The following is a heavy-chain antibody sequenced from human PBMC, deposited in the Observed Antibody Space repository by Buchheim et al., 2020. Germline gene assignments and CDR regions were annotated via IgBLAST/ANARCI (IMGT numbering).Heavy chain of an antibody. V-gene: IGHV3-74*01. D-gene: IGHD3-22*01. CDR1: GFTFSSYW. Sequence: EVQLVESGGGLVQPGGSLRLSCAASGFTFSSYWMHWVHQAPGKGLVWISRINGDESSTSYADSVKGRFTVSRDNAKNTLYLQMNSLRAEDTAVYYCSRYYDSTGNYYGRGQEETYWYFDLWGRGTL. J-gene: IGHJ2*01. CDR3: SRYYDSTGNYYGRGQEETYWYFDL. CDR2: INGDESST.